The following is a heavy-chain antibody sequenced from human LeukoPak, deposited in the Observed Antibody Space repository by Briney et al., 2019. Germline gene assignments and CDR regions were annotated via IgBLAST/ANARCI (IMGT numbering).Heavy chain of an antibody. CDR1: GFTFRDHS. V-gene: IGHV3-23*01. Sequence: GASLRLSCVASGFTFRDHSMAWVRQLPGGGLEWVSAIARDDFTVYPDPLKGRFTISRDNSRITLYLQMNTLRAEDTAVYYCVKERDRGTDVADDFDFWGQGTLVTVSS. J-gene: IGHJ4*02. CDR2: IARDDFT. CDR3: VKERDRGTDVADDFDF. D-gene: IGHD6-19*01.